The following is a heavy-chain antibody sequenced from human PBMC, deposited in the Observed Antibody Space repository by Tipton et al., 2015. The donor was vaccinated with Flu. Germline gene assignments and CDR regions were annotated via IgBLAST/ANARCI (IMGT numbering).Heavy chain of an antibody. V-gene: IGHV3-30*19. CDR2: IWYDGSDK. J-gene: IGHJ3*02. CDR3: ARDDAFDI. Sequence: SGFSFSSYGMHWVRQAPGKGLGWVAAIWYDGSDKYYADSVKGRFTISRDNAKNTLYLQMNSLIPEDTALYYCARDDAFDIWGQGTMVTVAS. CDR1: GFSFSSYG.